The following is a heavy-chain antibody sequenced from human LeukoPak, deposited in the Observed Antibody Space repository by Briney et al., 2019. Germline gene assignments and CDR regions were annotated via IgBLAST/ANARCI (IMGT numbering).Heavy chain of an antibody. D-gene: IGHD6-13*01. J-gene: IGHJ4*02. CDR1: GFTFNNYA. Sequence: PGGSLRLSCAASGFTFNNYAMSWVRQAPGKGLEWVSGISGSGVSTYYADSVKGRFTISRDNSKNTLYLQMNSLRAEDTAVYYCAKDALSSWYSPPDYWGQGTLVTVSS. V-gene: IGHV3-23*01. CDR3: AKDALSSWYSPPDY. CDR2: ISGSGVST.